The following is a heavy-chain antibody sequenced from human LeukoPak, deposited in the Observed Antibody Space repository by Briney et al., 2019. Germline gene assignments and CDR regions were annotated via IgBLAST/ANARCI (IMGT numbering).Heavy chain of an antibody. J-gene: IGHJ4*02. V-gene: IGHV3-7*01. D-gene: IGHD3-22*01. CDR3: ARVVVISPTYYFDF. CDR1: GFTFSRYW. CDR2: IRQDGSEI. Sequence: GGSQRLSCAASGFTFSRYWMTWVRQAPGKGLKWVANIRQDGSEIYYVDSVKGRFTISRDNAKNSLYLQMNSLSAEDTAVYYCARVVVISPTYYFDFWGQGALVTVPS.